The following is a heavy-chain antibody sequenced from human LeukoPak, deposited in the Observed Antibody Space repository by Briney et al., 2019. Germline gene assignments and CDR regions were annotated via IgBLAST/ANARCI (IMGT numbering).Heavy chain of an antibody. CDR2: ISSDGSNK. Sequence: PGRSLRLSCAASGFIFSSYGMQRVCQVPGKGLEWVAVISSDGSNKHYAESVKGRFTISRDKSKNTLYLQMDSLRAEDTAVYYCAKAHTSSWFLSDYWGQGTLVAVSS. D-gene: IGHD6-13*01. V-gene: IGHV3-30*18. J-gene: IGHJ4*02. CDR1: GFIFSSYG. CDR3: AKAHTSSWFLSDY.